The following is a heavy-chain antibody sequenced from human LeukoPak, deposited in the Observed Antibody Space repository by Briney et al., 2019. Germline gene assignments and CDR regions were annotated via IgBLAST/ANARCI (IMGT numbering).Heavy chain of an antibody. V-gene: IGHV4-34*01. CDR2: INHSGST. CDR3: ARGEGQLGSYYFDY. J-gene: IGHJ4*02. CDR1: GGSFSGYY. D-gene: IGHD5-18*01. Sequence: SETLSLTCAVYGGSFSGYYWSWIRQPPGKGLEWIGEINHSGSTNYNPSLKSRVTISVDTSKNQFSLKLSSVTAADTAVYYCARGEGQLGSYYFDYWGQGTLVTVSS.